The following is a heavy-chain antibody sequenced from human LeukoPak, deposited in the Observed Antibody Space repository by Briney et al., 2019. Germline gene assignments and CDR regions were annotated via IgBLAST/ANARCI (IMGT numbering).Heavy chain of an antibody. CDR3: ARGTHVIPHDY. Sequence: SETLSLTCAVYGGSFSGYYWSWIRQPPGKWLEWIGEINHSGSTNYNPSLKSRVTISVDTSKNQFSLKLSSVTAADTAVYYCARGTHVIPHDYWGQGTLVTVSS. J-gene: IGHJ4*02. V-gene: IGHV4-34*01. CDR1: GGSFSGYY. CDR2: INHSGST.